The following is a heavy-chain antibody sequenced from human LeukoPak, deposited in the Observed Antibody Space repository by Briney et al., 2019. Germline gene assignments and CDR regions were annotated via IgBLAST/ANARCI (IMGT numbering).Heavy chain of an antibody. CDR1: GYTFTGYY. CDR3: ARVGATGTTSPFDY. V-gene: IGHV1-2*02. Sequence: GASVTVSFKASGYTFTGYYSHWVRQAPGQGLEWMGWINPNSGGTNYAQKFQGRVTMTRDTSISTAYMELSRLRSDDTAVYYCARVGATGTTSPFDYWGQGTLVTVSS. CDR2: INPNSGGT. D-gene: IGHD1-1*01. J-gene: IGHJ4*02.